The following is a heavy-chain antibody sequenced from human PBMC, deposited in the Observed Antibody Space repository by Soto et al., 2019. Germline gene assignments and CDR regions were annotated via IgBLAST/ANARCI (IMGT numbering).Heavy chain of an antibody. V-gene: IGHV4-61*01. CDR2: IYNNGNT. CDR1: GGSVSSVKYF. CDR3: ARTVMPVGNLAAFDH. J-gene: IGHJ4*02. D-gene: IGHD7-27*01. Sequence: PSETLSLTCNVSGGSVSSVKYFWSWIRQPPGKGLEWIAYIYNNGNTNYNPSLKSRATISVDTSKNQCSLTLTSVTAAGSAVYFCARTVMPVGNLAAFDHWGQGVLVTVSS.